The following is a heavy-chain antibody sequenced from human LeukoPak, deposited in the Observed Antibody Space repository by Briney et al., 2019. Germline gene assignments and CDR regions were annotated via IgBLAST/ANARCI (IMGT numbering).Heavy chain of an antibody. D-gene: IGHD6-13*01. CDR1: GFTFSSYG. J-gene: IGHJ6*03. CDR3: AKGLWQPEYYYYYYMDV. V-gene: IGHV3-23*01. CDR2: ISGSGGST. Sequence: PGGTLRLSCAASGFTFSSYGMSWVRQAPGKGLEWVSAISGSGGSTYYADSVKGRFTISRDNSKNTLYLQMKSLRAEDTAVYYCAKGLWQPEYYYYYYMDVWGKGTTVTVSS.